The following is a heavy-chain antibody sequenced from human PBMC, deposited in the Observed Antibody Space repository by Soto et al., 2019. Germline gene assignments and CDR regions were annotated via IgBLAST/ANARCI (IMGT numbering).Heavy chain of an antibody. Sequence: GGSLRLSCAVAGYTFGKHWMHWVRQAPGKGLEWVSRMNSDGGIINYADSVKGRFTVSRDNAKNTLYLQMNSLRVEDTAVYYCATAEVDYWGPGTLVTVSS. CDR3: ATAEVDY. CDR1: GYTFGKHW. J-gene: IGHJ4*02. V-gene: IGHV3-74*01. CDR2: MNSDGGII.